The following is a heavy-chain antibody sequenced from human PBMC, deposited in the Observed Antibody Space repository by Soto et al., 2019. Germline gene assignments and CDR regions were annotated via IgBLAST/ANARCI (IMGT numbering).Heavy chain of an antibody. J-gene: IGHJ6*02. Sequence: PSETLSLTCTVSGGSISSYYWSWIRQPPGKGLEWIGYIHYTGSISYNPSLQSRLTISVDTSKNQFSLKLTSVTAADMAVYFCAREDDGGDRDYYGLDVWGQGTTVTVSS. CDR1: GGSISSYY. CDR2: IHYTGSI. V-gene: IGHV4-59*12. D-gene: IGHD2-21*02. CDR3: AREDDGGDRDYYGLDV.